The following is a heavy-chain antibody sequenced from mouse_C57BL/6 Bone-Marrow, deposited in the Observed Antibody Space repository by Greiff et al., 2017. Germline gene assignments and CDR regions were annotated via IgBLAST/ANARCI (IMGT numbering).Heavy chain of an antibody. CDR1: GYTFTSYG. V-gene: IGHV1-81*01. CDR3: ATYYSKEGAMDY. D-gene: IGHD2-5*01. Sequence: QVQLQQSGAELARPGASVKLSCKASGYTFTSYGISWVKQRTGQGLEWIGEIYPRSGNTYYNEKFKGKATLTADKSSSTAYMELRSLTSEDAAVYFCATYYSKEGAMDYWGQGTSVTVSS. J-gene: IGHJ4*01. CDR2: IYPRSGNT.